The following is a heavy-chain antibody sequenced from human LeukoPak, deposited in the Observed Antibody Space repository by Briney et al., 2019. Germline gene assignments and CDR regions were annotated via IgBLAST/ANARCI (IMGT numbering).Heavy chain of an antibody. CDR3: AMGHYDSSGYAHFDH. Sequence: GGSLRLSCAASGFTFSTYWMHWVRQAPGKGLVWVSRINSDGGSKDYADSVKGRFTISRDNAKNTLYLQMNSLRVEDTAVFYCAMGHYDSSGYAHFDHWGQGTLVTVSS. CDR2: INSDGGSK. V-gene: IGHV3-74*01. J-gene: IGHJ4*02. D-gene: IGHD3-22*01. CDR1: GFTFSTYW.